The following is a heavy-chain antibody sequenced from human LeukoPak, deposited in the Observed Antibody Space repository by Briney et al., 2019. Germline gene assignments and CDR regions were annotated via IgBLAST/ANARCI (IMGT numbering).Heavy chain of an antibody. V-gene: IGHV3-23*01. CDR2: ISGSGGSK. D-gene: IGHD2-15*01. Sequence: PGGSLRLSCAASGFTFSSYAMSWVRQAPGKGLEWVSGISGSGGSKYYADSVKGRFTISRDNSKSTLYLQMNSLRAEDTAVYYCAKDTPKIGDPYLAFDSWGQGTLVTVSS. J-gene: IGHJ4*02. CDR3: AKDTPKIGDPYLAFDS. CDR1: GFTFSSYA.